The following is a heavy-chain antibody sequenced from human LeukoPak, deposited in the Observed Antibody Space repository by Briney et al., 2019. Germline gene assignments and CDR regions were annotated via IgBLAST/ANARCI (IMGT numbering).Heavy chain of an antibody. CDR3: ALGTYYYGSGST. D-gene: IGHD3-10*01. Sequence: SQTLSLTCTVSGGSISSYYWSWIRQPPGKGLEWIGYIYYSGSTNYNPSLKSRVTISVDTSKNQFSLKLSSVTAADTAVYYCALGTYYYGSGSTWGQGTLVTVSS. CDR1: GGSISSYY. J-gene: IGHJ5*02. CDR2: IYYSGST. V-gene: IGHV4-59*08.